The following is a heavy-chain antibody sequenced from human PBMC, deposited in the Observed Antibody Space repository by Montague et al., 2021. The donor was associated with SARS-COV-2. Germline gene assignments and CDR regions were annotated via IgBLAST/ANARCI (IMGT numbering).Heavy chain of an antibody. Sequence: SETLPLTCTVSGGSISSSSYYWGWIRQPPGKGLEWIGSIYYSGGTYCNPSLKSRVTISVDTSKNQFSLKLSSVTAADTAVYYCARFPTSYYYDSKAAPATPDAFDIWGQGTMVTVSS. J-gene: IGHJ3*02. V-gene: IGHV4-39*01. CDR3: ARFPTSYYYDSKAAPATPDAFDI. CDR1: GGSISSSSYY. D-gene: IGHD3-22*01. CDR2: IYYSGGT.